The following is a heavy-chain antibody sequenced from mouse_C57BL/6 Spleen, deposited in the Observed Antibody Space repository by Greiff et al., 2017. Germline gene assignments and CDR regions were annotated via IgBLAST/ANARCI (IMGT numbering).Heavy chain of an antibody. V-gene: IGHV14-2*01. CDR3: ARELDYGSSPLAY. J-gene: IGHJ3*01. Sequence: VQLQQSGAELVKPGASVKLSCTASGFNIKDYYMHWVKQRTEQGLEWIGRIDPEDGETKYAPTFQGKATITADTSSNTAYLQLSSLTSEDTAVYYCARELDYGSSPLAYWGQGTLVTVSA. CDR1: GFNIKDYY. CDR2: IDPEDGET. D-gene: IGHD1-1*01.